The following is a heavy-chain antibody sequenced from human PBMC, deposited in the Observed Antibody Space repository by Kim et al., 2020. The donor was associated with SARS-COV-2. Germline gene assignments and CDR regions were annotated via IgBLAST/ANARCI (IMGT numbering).Heavy chain of an antibody. Sequence: GGSLRLSCAASGFTFSSYAMSWVRQAPGKGLEWVSAITGSGGSTYYADSVKGRFTISRDNSKNTLYLQMNSLRAEDTAVYYCAKDRYYDSSGYYFLGNNWFDAWGQGTLVTVSS. D-gene: IGHD3-22*01. CDR1: GFTFSSYA. J-gene: IGHJ5*02. V-gene: IGHV3-23*01. CDR3: AKDRYYDSSGYYFLGNNWFDA. CDR2: ITGSGGST.